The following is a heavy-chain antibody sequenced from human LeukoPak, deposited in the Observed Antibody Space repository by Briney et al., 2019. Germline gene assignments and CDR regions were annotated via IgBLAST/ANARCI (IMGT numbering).Heavy chain of an antibody. V-gene: IGHV4-4*07. Sequence: PSETLSLTCTVSGGSIGSYYWSWIRQPAGKGLEWIGRIYTSGSTNYNPSLKSRVTISVDKSKNQFSLKLSSVTAADTAVYYCARGGHDYGDFARYYYYMDVWGKGTTVTVSS. CDR2: IYTSGST. CDR1: GGSIGSYY. D-gene: IGHD4-17*01. J-gene: IGHJ6*03. CDR3: ARGGHDYGDFARYYYYMDV.